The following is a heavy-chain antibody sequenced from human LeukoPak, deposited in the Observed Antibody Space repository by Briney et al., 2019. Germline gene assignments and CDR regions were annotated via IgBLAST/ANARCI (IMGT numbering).Heavy chain of an antibody. Sequence: GESLKISCKGSGYSFTSYWIGWVRQMPGKDLGWMGIIYPGDSDTRYSPSFRGQVTISADKSISTAYLQWSSLKASDTAMYYCARQEGVTYDFWSGYYQFDYWGQGTLVTVSS. D-gene: IGHD3-3*01. CDR2: IYPGDSDT. V-gene: IGHV5-51*01. CDR3: ARQEGVTYDFWSGYYQFDY. CDR1: GYSFTSYW. J-gene: IGHJ4*02.